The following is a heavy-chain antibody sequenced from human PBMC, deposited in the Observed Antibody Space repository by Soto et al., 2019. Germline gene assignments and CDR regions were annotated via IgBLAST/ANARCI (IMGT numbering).Heavy chain of an antibody. J-gene: IGHJ6*03. D-gene: IGHD5-12*01. Sequence: SETLSLTCTFSGFSLSSIIYYLGWINQPPGKGLEWIGSIYYSGSTYYNPSLKSRVTISVDTSKNQFSLKLSSVTAADTAVYYCARHGYSGYDVSHYYYYMDVWGKGTTVTVSS. CDR1: GFSLSSIIYY. V-gene: IGHV4-39*01. CDR2: IYYSGST. CDR3: ARHGYSGYDVSHYYYYMDV.